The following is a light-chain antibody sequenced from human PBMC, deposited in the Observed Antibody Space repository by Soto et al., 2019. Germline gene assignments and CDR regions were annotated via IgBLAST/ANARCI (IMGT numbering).Light chain of an antibody. J-gene: IGLJ2*01. V-gene: IGLV2-23*02. CDR2: EVT. Sequence: QSVLTQPASVSGSPGQSITISCTGTRSDVGSYNSIAWYQQHPGKAPRVVIFEVTKRPSGISDCFSGSKSGYTASLRISGLQAEDEADYFCLSYAGNSIWLFGGGTKVTVL. CDR1: RSDVGSYNS. CDR3: LSYAGNSIWL.